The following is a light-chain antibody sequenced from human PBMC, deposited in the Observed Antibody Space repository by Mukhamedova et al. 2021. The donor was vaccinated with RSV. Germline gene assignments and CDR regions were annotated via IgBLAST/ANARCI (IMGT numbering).Light chain of an antibody. CDR3: QSADNSGIYAAV. J-gene: IGLJ3*02. CDR1: ALPRQY. V-gene: IGLV3-25*03. Sequence: ARITCSGDALPRQYACWYQQKPGQAPVLVIYKDSERPSGIPERFSGSSSGTTVTLTISGVQAEDEADYYCQSADNSGIYAAVFGG. CDR2: KDS.